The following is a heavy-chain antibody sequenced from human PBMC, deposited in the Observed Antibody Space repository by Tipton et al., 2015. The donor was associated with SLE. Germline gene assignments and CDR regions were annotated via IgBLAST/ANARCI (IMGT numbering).Heavy chain of an antibody. CDR1: GFTFSSYT. D-gene: IGHD2-15*01. V-gene: IGHV3-21*01. CDR3: ARRDIVVVVAAIGGAPYYMDV. Sequence: SLRLSCAASGFTFSSYTMNWVRQAPGKGLEWVSSIRSSSSYIYYADSVKGRFTISRDNAKNSLYLQMNSLRAEDTAVYYCARRDIVVVVAAIGGAPYYMDVWGKGTTVTVSS. J-gene: IGHJ6*03. CDR2: IRSSSSYI.